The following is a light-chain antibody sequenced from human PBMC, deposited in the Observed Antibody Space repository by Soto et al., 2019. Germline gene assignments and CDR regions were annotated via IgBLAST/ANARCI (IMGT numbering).Light chain of an antibody. CDR3: CSYARSSTYV. V-gene: IGLV2-23*01. CDR2: EGN. CDR1: SSDVGSYNL. J-gene: IGLJ1*01. Sequence: QSVLTQPASVSGSPGQSITISCTGSSSDVGSYNLVSWHQQHPGKVPKCSSYEGNKRPSGVSDRFSGSKSGNTASLTISGLQAEDEADYYCCSYARSSTYVFGTGTKVTVL.